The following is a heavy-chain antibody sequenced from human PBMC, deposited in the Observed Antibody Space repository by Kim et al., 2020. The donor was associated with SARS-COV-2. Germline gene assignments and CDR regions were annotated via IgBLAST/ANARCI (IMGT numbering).Heavy chain of an antibody. J-gene: IGHJ3*01. CDR2: FDPDDGRP. D-gene: IGHD3-9*01. Sequence: ASVKVSCNVSGYPLTDVSMHWVRQAPGKGPEWLGGFDPDDGRPNYVEKFQGRFSMTEDKSTGTAYMELSRLRSDDTAVYYCATDYDPLAGYSRGYCVW. CDR3: ATDYDPLAGYSRGYCV. V-gene: IGHV1-24*01. CDR1: GYPLTDVS.